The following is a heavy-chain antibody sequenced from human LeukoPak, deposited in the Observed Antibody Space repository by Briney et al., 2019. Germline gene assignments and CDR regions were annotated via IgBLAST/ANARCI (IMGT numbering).Heavy chain of an antibody. CDR2: ISGSGGST. V-gene: IGHV3-23*01. Sequence: GGSLRLSCAASGFTFSSYAMSWVRRAPGKGLEWVSAISGSGGSTYYADSVKGRFTISRDNSKNTLYPQMNSLRAEDTAVYYCAKDHSSGWYSVYYYYGMDVWGQGTTVTVSS. J-gene: IGHJ6*02. CDR3: AKDHSSGWYSVYYYYGMDV. D-gene: IGHD6-19*01. CDR1: GFTFSSYA.